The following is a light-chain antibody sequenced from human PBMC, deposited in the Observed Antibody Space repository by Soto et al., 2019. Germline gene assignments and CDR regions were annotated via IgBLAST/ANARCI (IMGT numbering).Light chain of an antibody. CDR1: QSVSRN. CDR2: GTS. CDR3: QQYNNWPIT. Sequence: EIVMTQSSVTLSVSPGERATLSCRASQSVSRNLAWYQQKPGQTPRLLIYGTSTRATGIPARFSGSGSGTEFSLTISSLQSEDFAVYYCQQYNNWPITFGGGTKV. V-gene: IGKV3-15*01. J-gene: IGKJ4*01.